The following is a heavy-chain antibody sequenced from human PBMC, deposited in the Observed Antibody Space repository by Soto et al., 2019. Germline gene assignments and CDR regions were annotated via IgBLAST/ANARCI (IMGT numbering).Heavy chain of an antibody. CDR2: INHSGST. D-gene: IGHD3-9*01. J-gene: IGHJ2*01. Sequence: PPGKWLEWIGDINHSGSTNYTPSLKSRVTISVDTSKNQFSLKLSSVTAADTAVYYCARGGFFFQAEDGIRDSVPASAFLLNRSSDL. V-gene: IGHV4-34*01. CDR3: ARGGFFFQAEDGIRDSVPASAFLLNRSSDL.